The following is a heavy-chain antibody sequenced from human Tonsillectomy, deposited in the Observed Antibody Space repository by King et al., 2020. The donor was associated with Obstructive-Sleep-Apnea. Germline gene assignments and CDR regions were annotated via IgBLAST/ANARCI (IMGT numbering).Heavy chain of an antibody. V-gene: IGHV5-51*01. CDR3: ARHQSLSGSYYPDY. CDR2: IFPGDFDN. J-gene: IGHJ4*02. Sequence: VQLVESGAEVKKPGESLKISCKCSGYSFTSYWIGWVRQMPGKGLEWMGIIFPGDFDNRFSPSFQGQGTIPSDKSISTAYLQWSSLKASDTAMYYCARHQSLSGSYYPDYWGQGTLVTVSS. D-gene: IGHD1-26*01. CDR1: GYSFTSYW.